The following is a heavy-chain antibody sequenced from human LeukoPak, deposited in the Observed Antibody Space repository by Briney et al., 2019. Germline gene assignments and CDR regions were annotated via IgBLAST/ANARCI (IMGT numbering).Heavy chain of an antibody. CDR3: AKGRNEDGDAALNY. V-gene: IGHV3-21*04. D-gene: IGHD4-17*01. Sequence: GGSLRLSCAASGFTFSNCGMNWVRQAPGKGLEWVSSISSSTSYIYYADSVKGRFTISRDNSKNTLYLQMNSLRAEDTAAYHCAKGRNEDGDAALNYWGQGTLVTVSS. CDR1: GFTFSNCG. CDR2: ISSSTSYI. J-gene: IGHJ4*02.